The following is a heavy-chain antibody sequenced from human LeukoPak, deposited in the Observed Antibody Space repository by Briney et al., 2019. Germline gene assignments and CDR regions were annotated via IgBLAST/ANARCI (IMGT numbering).Heavy chain of an antibody. CDR1: GFTFSSYA. V-gene: IGHV3-64*01. CDR3: AKDSGELLYGDACDM. Sequence: GGSLRLSCAASGFTFSSYAMHWVRQAPGKGLEYVSAISSNGGSTSYANSVKGRFTISRDNSKNTLYLQMGSLRAEDMAVYYCAKDSGELLYGDACDMWGQGTRVAVSS. CDR2: ISSNGGST. D-gene: IGHD3-10*01. J-gene: IGHJ3*02.